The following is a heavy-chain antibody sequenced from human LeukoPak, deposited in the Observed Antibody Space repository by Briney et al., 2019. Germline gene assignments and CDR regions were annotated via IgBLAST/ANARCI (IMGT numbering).Heavy chain of an antibody. Sequence: TSSETLSLTCTVSGGSISSGSYYWSWIRQPAGKGLEWIGRIYTSGSTNYNPSLKSRVTISVDTSKNQFSLKLSSVTAADTAVYYCARERVGSIAARRPPHDWGQGTLVTVSS. D-gene: IGHD6-6*01. V-gene: IGHV4-61*02. CDR2: IYTSGST. CDR1: GGSISSGSYY. J-gene: IGHJ4*02. CDR3: ARERVGSIAARRPPHD.